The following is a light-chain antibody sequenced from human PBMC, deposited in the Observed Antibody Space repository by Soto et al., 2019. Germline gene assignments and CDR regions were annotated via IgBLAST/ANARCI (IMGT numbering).Light chain of an antibody. CDR3: QQYNSYAIT. Sequence: DIQMTQSPSTLSASVGDRVTITCRASQSISSWLAWYQQKPGKAPKLLIYKASSLEGGVPSRFSGSGSGTEFTLTICSLQPDDFATYYCQQYNSYAITFGQGTRLEIK. V-gene: IGKV1-5*03. J-gene: IGKJ5*01. CDR2: KAS. CDR1: QSISSW.